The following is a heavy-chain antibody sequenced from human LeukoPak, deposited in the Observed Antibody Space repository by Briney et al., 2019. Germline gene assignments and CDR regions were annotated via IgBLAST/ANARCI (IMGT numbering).Heavy chain of an antibody. Sequence: GGSLRLSCGASGFTLSSYNMNWVRQAPGKGLEWISSITRNSNYIYYADSVKGRFTISRDNGKSSLFLQMDSLRAEDTAIYFCARDPYSGNYGPYYYYYMDVWGKGTTVTVSS. CDR3: ARDPYSGNYGPYYYYYMDV. CDR1: GFTLSSYN. V-gene: IGHV3-21*01. J-gene: IGHJ6*03. CDR2: ITRNSNYI. D-gene: IGHD3-3*01.